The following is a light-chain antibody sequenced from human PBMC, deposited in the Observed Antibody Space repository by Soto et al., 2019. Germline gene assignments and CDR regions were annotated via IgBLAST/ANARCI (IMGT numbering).Light chain of an antibody. J-gene: IGKJ2*01. CDR2: GAS. CDR3: QQYGGSTIFT. CDR1: QSVSSSN. Sequence: EIVLTQSPGTLSLSPGERATLSCRASQSVSSSNLAWYYQKPGQPPRLLIFGASSRATGIPDRFSGSGSGTVFTLTISRVEPEDFAMYYCQQYGGSTIFTSGQGTKLEI. V-gene: IGKV3-20*01.